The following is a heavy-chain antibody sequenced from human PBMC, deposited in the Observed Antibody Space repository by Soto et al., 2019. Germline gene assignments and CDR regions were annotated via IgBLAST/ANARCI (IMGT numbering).Heavy chain of an antibody. CDR2: IRNKAHSYTT. Sequence: EVQLVESGGGLVQPGGSLRLSCAGSGFIFSDHYMDWVRQAPGKGLEWVGHIRNKAHSYTTEYAASVKGRFTISRDDSENSLYLQMNSLKAEDTAVYYCARGDSSGRHFDYWGQGTLVTVYS. D-gene: IGHD3-22*01. CDR1: GFIFSDHY. J-gene: IGHJ4*02. V-gene: IGHV3-72*01. CDR3: ARGDSSGRHFDY.